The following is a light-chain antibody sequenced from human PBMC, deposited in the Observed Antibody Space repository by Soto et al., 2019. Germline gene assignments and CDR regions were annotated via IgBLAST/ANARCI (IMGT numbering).Light chain of an antibody. CDR3: QQYGNLPLT. CDR2: DAS. V-gene: IGKV1-33*01. Sequence: DIQMTQSPSCLSASVGDRVTITCQASQDFSNFLNWYQQKPGKAPKLLIYDASNLETGVPSRFSGGGSGTHFTFTISSLQPEDIATYYCQQYGNLPLTFGPGTKVDIK. J-gene: IGKJ3*01. CDR1: QDFSNF.